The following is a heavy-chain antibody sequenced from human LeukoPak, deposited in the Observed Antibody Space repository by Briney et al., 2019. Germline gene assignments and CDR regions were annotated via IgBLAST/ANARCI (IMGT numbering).Heavy chain of an antibody. Sequence: GGSLSLSCAASGFTFSSYSMNWVRQAPGKGLEWVSFISSSSSYIYYADSVKGRFAISRDNAKNSLYLQMNSLRAEDTAVYYCARDTGSSWSRYAFDIWGQGTMVTVSS. D-gene: IGHD6-13*01. CDR3: ARDTGSSWSRYAFDI. J-gene: IGHJ3*02. CDR1: GFTFSSYS. CDR2: ISSSSSYI. V-gene: IGHV3-21*01.